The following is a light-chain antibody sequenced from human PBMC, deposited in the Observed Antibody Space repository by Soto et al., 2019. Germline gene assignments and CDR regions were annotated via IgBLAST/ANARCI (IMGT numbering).Light chain of an antibody. V-gene: IGKV3-20*01. CDR1: QSVSSTS. Sequence: DIVLTQSPGTLYLSPGERAILSCRASQSVSSTSLAWYQQRPGQAPRLLIYHVSSRANGIPDRFSGSGSGTDFTLTISTLEPEDFAVYYCQQYGTSSLTFGGGTKVDIK. CDR3: QQYGTSSLT. CDR2: HVS. J-gene: IGKJ4*01.